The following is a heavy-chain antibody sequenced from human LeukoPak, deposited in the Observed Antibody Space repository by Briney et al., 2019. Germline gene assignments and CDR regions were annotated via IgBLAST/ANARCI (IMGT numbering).Heavy chain of an antibody. CDR2: MNPVSGNA. D-gene: IGHD6-13*01. CDR3: ARAPMGAAALY. Sequence: ASVKVSCKASGYTFTNFDINWVRQAPGQGLEWMGWMNPVSGNAGSAQKFQSRVTLTRDTSISTAYMELSSLRSDDTAFYYCARAPMGAAALYWGQGTLVTVSS. V-gene: IGHV1-8*01. CDR1: GYTFTNFD. J-gene: IGHJ4*02.